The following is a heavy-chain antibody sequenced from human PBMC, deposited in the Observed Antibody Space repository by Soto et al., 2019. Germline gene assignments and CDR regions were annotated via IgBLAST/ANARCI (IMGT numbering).Heavy chain of an antibody. CDR3: ARDTYYYGSGSNPYYYGMDV. J-gene: IGHJ6*02. V-gene: IGHV4-30-4*01. CDR2: IYYSGST. Sequence: SETLSLTCTVSGGSISSGDYYWSWIRQPPGRGLEWIGYIYYSGSTYYNPSLKSRVTISVDTSKNQFSLKLSSVTAADTAVYYCARDTYYYGSGSNPYYYGMDVWGQGTTVTVSS. CDR1: GGSISSGDYY. D-gene: IGHD3-10*01.